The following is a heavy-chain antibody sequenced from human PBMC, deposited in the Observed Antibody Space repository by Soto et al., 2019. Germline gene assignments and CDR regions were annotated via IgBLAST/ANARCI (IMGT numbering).Heavy chain of an antibody. D-gene: IGHD3-22*01. CDR1: GGSISSSHW. J-gene: IGHJ4*02. CDR2: IYYAGSF. V-gene: IGHV4-4*02. Sequence: SETLSLTCAVSGGSISSSHWWSWVRQPPGKGLEWIGYIYYAGSFTYNPSLKSRVTISLNTSKNEVSLRLTSVTAADTAVYYCARLGGYYQALDSWGQGTLVTVSS. CDR3: ARLGGYYQALDS.